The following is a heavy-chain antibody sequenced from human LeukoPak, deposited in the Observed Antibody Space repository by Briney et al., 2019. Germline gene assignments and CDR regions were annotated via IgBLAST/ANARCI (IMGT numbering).Heavy chain of an antibody. CDR2: IKQDGSEK. CDR1: GFTFSSYW. Sequence: GGSLRLSCAASGFTFSSYWMSWVRQAPGKGLEWVANIKQDGSEKYYVDSVKGRFTISRDNAKNSLYLQMNSLRAEDTTVYYCARDRVTMVRGVNYYFDYWGQGTLVTVSS. D-gene: IGHD3-10*01. V-gene: IGHV3-7*05. CDR3: ARDRVTMVRGVNYYFDY. J-gene: IGHJ4*02.